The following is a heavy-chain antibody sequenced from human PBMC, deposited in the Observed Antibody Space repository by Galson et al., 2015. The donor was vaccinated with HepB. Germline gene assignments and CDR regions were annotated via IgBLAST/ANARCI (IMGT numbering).Heavy chain of an antibody. CDR2: IIPIFGTA. CDR3: ARDRRTFRTSYGDYFYGMDV. J-gene: IGHJ6*02. V-gene: IGHV1-69*13. D-gene: IGHD4-17*01. CDR1: GGTFSRYA. Sequence: SVKVSCKASGGTFSRYAISWVRQAPGQGLEWMGGIIPIFGTANYAQKFQGRVTITADEPTSTAYMELSSLRSEDTAVYYCARDRRTFRTSYGDYFYGMDVWGQGTTVTVSS.